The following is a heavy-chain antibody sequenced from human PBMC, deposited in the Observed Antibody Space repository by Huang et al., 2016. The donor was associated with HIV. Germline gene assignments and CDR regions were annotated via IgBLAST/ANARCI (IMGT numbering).Heavy chain of an antibody. CDR3: ARALLLFGLGSPLDF. D-gene: IGHD3-10*01. Sequence: QVQLVQSGAEVKKPGASVKLSCKASGYTFTTSHMRWVRQAPGQGREWMGMINPSGASTSYAQTFQGRVTMTSDTSTSTVYMELSSLTPEDTAVYYCARALLLFGLGSPLDFWGQGSLVTVSS. CDR2: INPSGAST. CDR1: GYTFTTSH. J-gene: IGHJ4*02. V-gene: IGHV1-46*01.